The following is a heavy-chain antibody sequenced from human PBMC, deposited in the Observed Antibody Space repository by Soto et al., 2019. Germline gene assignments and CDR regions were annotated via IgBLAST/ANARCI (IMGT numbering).Heavy chain of an antibody. Sequence: QVQLQQWGAGLLKPSETLSLTCAVYGGSFSGYYWSWIRQPPGKGLEWIGEINHSGSTNYNPSLKSRVTISVDTAKNQFSLKLSAVTAADTAVYYCARDRVVLMVYAAYYYGMDVCGQGTTVTVSS. CDR2: INHSGST. J-gene: IGHJ6*02. CDR1: GGSFSGYY. D-gene: IGHD2-8*01. V-gene: IGHV4-34*01. CDR3: ARDRVVLMVYAAYYYGMDV.